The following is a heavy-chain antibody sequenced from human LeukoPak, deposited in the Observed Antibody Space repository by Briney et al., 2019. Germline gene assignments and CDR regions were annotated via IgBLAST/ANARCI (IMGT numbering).Heavy chain of an antibody. CDR2: ISYDGSDK. V-gene: IGHV3-30*18. CDR1: GFIFSSYV. J-gene: IGHJ6*02. CDR3: AKAQVVTKDYGMDV. D-gene: IGHD3-22*01. Sequence: GRSLRLSCAAFGFIFSSYVMHWVRQAPGKGLEWVTVISYDGSDKYYADSVKGRFTISRDNSKDTLYLQMNSLRAEDTAVYYCAKAQVVTKDYGMDVWGQGTTVTVCS.